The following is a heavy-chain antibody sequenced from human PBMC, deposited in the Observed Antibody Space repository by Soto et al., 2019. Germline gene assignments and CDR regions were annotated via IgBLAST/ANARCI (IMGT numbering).Heavy chain of an antibody. CDR1: GFTFSNAW. V-gene: IGHV3-15*01. Sequence: PGGSLRLSCAASGFTFSNAWMSWVRQAPGKGLEWVGRIKSKTDGGTTDYAAPVKGRFTISRDDSKNTLYLQMNSLKTEDTAVYYCTTNPSRAGSYYYYYMDVWGKGTTVTVSS. CDR2: IKSKTDGGTT. J-gene: IGHJ6*03. D-gene: IGHD1-26*01. CDR3: TTNPSRAGSYYYYYMDV.